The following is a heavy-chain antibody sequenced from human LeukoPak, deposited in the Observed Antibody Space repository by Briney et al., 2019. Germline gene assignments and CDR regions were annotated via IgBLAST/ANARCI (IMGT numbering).Heavy chain of an antibody. Sequence: GGSLRLSCAASGFTFSSYEMNWVRQAPGKGLEWVSYISSSGSTIYYADSVKGRFTISRDNAKNSLYLQMNSLRSDDTAVYYCAREPDYGEPTFDYWAREPWSPSPQ. CDR1: GFTFSSYE. CDR3: AREPDYGEPTFDY. CDR2: ISSSGSTI. V-gene: IGHV3-48*03. J-gene: IGHJ4*02. D-gene: IGHD4-17*01.